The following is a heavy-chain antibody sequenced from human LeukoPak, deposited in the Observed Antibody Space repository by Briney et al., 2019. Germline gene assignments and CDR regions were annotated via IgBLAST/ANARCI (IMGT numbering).Heavy chain of an antibody. J-gene: IGHJ4*02. CDR2: IYSGGST. V-gene: IGHV3-53*01. Sequence: GGSPRLSCAASGFTVSSNYMSWVRQAPGKGLEGVSVIYSGGSTYYADSVKGRFTISRDNSKNTLYLQMNSLRAEDTAVYYCARDLGRGYSRALDYWGQGTLVTVST. D-gene: IGHD6-13*01. CDR3: ARDLGRGYSRALDY. CDR1: GFTVSSNY.